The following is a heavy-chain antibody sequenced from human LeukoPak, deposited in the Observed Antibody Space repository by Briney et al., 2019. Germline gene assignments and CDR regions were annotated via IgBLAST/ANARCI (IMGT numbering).Heavy chain of an antibody. CDR3: AKSPGNYEWGEFDY. V-gene: IGHV3-23*01. CDR1: GFTFSSYA. D-gene: IGHD4-11*01. Sequence: GGSLRLSCAASGFTFSSYAMSWVRLAPGKGLEWVSAISGSGGSTYYADSVKGRFTISRDNSKNTLYLQMNSLRAEDTAVYYCAKSPGNYEWGEFDYWGQGTLVTVSS. J-gene: IGHJ4*02. CDR2: ISGSGGST.